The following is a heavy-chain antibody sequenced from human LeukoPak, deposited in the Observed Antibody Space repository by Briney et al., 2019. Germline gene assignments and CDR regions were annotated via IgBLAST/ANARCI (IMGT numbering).Heavy chain of an antibody. V-gene: IGHV3-30*03. D-gene: IGHD1-26*01. CDR1: GFTFSSYG. CDR2: ISYDGSNK. CDR3: ARTLKWELLITD. Sequence: PGGSLRLSCAASGFTFSSYGMHWVRQAPGKGLEWVAVISYDGSNKYYADSVKGRFTISRDNSKNTLYLQMNSLRAEDTAVYYCARTLKWELLITDWGQGTLVTVSS. J-gene: IGHJ4*02.